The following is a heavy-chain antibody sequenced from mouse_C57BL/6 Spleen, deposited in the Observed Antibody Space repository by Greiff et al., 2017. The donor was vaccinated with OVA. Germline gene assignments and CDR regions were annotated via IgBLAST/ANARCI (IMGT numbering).Heavy chain of an antibody. Sequence: VQLQQSGPGLVKPSQSLSLTCSVTGYSITSGYYWNWIRQFPGNKLEWMGYISYDGSNNYNPSLKNRISITRDTSKNQFFLKLNSVTTEDTATYYCAREGGNHYFDYWGQGTTLTVSS. CDR2: ISYDGSN. V-gene: IGHV3-6*01. CDR3: AREGGNHYFDY. D-gene: IGHD1-1*02. J-gene: IGHJ2*01. CDR1: GYSITSGYY.